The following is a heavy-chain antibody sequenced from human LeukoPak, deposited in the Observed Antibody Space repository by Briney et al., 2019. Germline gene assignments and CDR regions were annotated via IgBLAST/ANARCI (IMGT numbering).Heavy chain of an antibody. CDR3: AKLKGIAAAPLSDY. D-gene: IGHD6-13*01. Sequence: GGSLRLSCAASGFTFSSYGMHWVRQAPGKGLEWVAVIWYDGSNKYYADSVKGRFTISRDNSKNTLYLQMNSLRAEDAAVYYCAKLKGIAAAPLSDYWGQGTLVTVSS. CDR2: IWYDGSNK. J-gene: IGHJ4*02. CDR1: GFTFSSYG. V-gene: IGHV3-33*06.